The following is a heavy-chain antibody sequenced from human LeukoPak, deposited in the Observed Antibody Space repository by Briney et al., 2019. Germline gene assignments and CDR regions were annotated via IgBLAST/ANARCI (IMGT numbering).Heavy chain of an antibody. Sequence: GGPLRPPCEASGFPFSNYAMSGVPRAPGKGLEGVSDFSGSGVTTFYADAVKGRFTISRDNSKNTLYMQMNSLRAEDTAVYYCAKDCRDGANYYYYMDVWGKGTTVTVSS. J-gene: IGHJ6*03. CDR1: GFPFSNYA. CDR2: FSGSGVTT. D-gene: IGHD4/OR15-4a*01. CDR3: AKDCRDGANYYYYMDV. V-gene: IGHV3-23*01.